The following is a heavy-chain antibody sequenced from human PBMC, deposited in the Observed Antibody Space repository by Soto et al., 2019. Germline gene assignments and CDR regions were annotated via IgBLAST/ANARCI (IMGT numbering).Heavy chain of an antibody. J-gene: IGHJ3*02. CDR3: ARVGPAYCGGDCYHDAFDI. D-gene: IGHD2-21*02. Sequence: SVKVSCKASGGTFSSYAISWVRQAPGQGLEWMGGIIPIFGTANYAQKFQGRVTITADESTGTAYMELSSLRSEDTAVYYCARVGPAYCGGDCYHDAFDIWGQGTMVTVSS. CDR1: GGTFSSYA. V-gene: IGHV1-69*13. CDR2: IIPIFGTA.